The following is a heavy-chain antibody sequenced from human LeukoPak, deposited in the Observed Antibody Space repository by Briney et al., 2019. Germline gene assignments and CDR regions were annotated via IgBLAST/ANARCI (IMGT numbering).Heavy chain of an antibody. J-gene: IGHJ4*02. CDR2: IGTAGDT. D-gene: IGHD1-26*01. Sequence: GGSLRLSCAASRFTFSSYDMHWVRQATGKGLEWVSAIGTAGDTYYPGSVKGRFTISRENAKNSLYLQMNSLRAGDTAVYYCARVSWTSGSLTFDYWGQGTLVTVSS. V-gene: IGHV3-13*01. CDR1: RFTFSSYD. CDR3: ARVSWTSGSLTFDY.